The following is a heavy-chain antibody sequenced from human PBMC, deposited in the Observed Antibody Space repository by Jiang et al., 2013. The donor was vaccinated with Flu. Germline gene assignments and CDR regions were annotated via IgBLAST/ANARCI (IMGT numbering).Heavy chain of an antibody. J-gene: IGHJ4*02. D-gene: IGHD3-10*01. CDR2: SIIVGVT. V-gene: IGHV4-39*01. CDR3: AKQTRYYYGSGSYHNPFY. CDR1: GGSISSSSYY. Sequence: LLKPSETLSLTCTVSGGSISSSSYYWGWIRQPPGKGWSGLGVSIIVGVTYYNPSLKSRVTISVDTSKNQFSLKLSSVTAADTAVYYCAKQTRYYYGSGSYHNPFYWGQGNPGHRLL.